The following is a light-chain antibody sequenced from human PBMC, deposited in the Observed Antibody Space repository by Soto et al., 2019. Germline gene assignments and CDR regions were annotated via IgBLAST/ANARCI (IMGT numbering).Light chain of an antibody. Sequence: DILLTQVPSSLFETKGDRVTITCRPSQSISSYLNWYQQKPGKAPKLLIYAASSLQSGVPSRFSGSGSGTDFTLTISSLQPEDFATYYCQQSYSSQAFVQGTKVDIK. CDR2: AAS. J-gene: IGKJ1*01. CDR1: QSISSY. V-gene: IGKV1-39*01. CDR3: QQSYSSQA.